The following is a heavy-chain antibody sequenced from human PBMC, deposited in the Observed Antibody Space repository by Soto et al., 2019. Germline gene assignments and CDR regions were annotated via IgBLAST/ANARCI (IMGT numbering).Heavy chain of an antibody. Sequence: QVQLMQSGAEVKKPGASVKVSCKASGDTFTNYYIHWVRQAPGQGLEWLGTVNPSGGHTTYSQNLLGRVTMTRDTSTSTRYMELTRLTSDDTAVYYCARRGHVVMVTAAFDYWGQGTLVTVSS. V-gene: IGHV1-46*01. CDR2: VNPSGGHT. D-gene: IGHD2-21*02. J-gene: IGHJ4*02. CDR1: GDTFTNYY. CDR3: ARRGHVVMVTAAFDY.